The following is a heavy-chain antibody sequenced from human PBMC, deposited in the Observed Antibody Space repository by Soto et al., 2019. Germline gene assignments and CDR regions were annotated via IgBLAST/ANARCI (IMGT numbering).Heavy chain of an antibody. D-gene: IGHD4-17*01. CDR2: IYHSGST. CDR1: SGSISSSNW. Sequence: SETLSLTCAVSSGSISSSNWWSWVRQPPGKGLEWIGEIYHSGSTNYNPSLKSRVTISVDKSKNQFSLKLSSVTAADTAVYYCARVISSVTRHYYYYYMDVWGKGTTVTVSS. J-gene: IGHJ6*03. CDR3: ARVISSVTRHYYYYYMDV. V-gene: IGHV4-4*02.